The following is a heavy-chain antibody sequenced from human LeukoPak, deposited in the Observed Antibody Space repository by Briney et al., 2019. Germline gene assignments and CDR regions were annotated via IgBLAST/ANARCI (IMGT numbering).Heavy chain of an antibody. CDR2: ISGSSFNYI. V-gene: IGHV3-21*01. CDR1: RFIFSAYN. D-gene: IGHD2/OR15-2a*01. J-gene: IGHJ5*02. Sequence: GGSLRLSCAASRFIFSAYNMVWVRQAPGKGLEWVARISGSSFNYINYADSVKGRFTVSRDNARNSLYLQMNSLRVEDTGVYYCARGDDYLPFDHWGQGNLVTVSS. CDR3: ARGDDYLPFDH.